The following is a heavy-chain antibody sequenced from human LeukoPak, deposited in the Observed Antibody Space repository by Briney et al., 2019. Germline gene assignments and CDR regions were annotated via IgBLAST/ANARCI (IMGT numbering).Heavy chain of an antibody. CDR2: IYYSGNP. J-gene: IGHJ5*01. Sequence: PSETLSLTCTVSGGSINTGDYYWVWIRQPPGKGLEWIGSIYYSGNPSYNPSLKSRVTLTIDTSKRQFSLKLRSVTAADTALYFCARSPHIWFAERGWFDPWGQGTLVTVSS. CDR1: GGSINTGDYY. D-gene: IGHD3-10*01. CDR3: ARSPHIWFAERGWFDP. V-gene: IGHV4-39*07.